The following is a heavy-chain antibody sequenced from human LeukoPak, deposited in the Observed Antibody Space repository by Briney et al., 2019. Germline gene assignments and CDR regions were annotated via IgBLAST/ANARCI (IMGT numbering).Heavy chain of an antibody. Sequence: GGSLRLSCAASGFTFSSYGMHWVRQAPGKGLEWVAVISYDGSEKHYADPVKGRFTISRDNSENTLYLQMSSLRAEDTAMYYCAREGNSGYYPYWGQGILVTVSS. V-gene: IGHV3-30*03. CDR3: AREGNSGYYPY. D-gene: IGHD3-22*01. CDR2: ISYDGSEK. CDR1: GFTFSSYG. J-gene: IGHJ4*02.